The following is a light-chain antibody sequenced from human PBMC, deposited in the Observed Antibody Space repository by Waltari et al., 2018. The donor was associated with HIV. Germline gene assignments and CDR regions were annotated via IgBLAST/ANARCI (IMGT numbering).Light chain of an antibody. V-gene: IGLV2-14*01. CDR1: SSDVASYNY. Sequence: QSALTQPASVSGSPGQSITISCTGTSSDVASYNYVSWYQQHPGKAPKLMFYEVRNRPPGVSNRFSGSKSGNTASLTISGLQAEDEADYYCSSYTSSTTLLVFGTGTKVTVL. CDR3: SSYTSSTTLLV. CDR2: EVR. J-gene: IGLJ1*01.